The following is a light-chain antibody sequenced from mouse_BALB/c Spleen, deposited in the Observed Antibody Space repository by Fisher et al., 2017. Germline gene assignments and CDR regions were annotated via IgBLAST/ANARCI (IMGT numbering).Light chain of an antibody. J-gene: IGKJ2*01. CDR2: DTS. V-gene: IGKV4-59*01. CDR1: SSVSY. CDR3: QQWSGYPYT. Sequence: IVMTQSPAIMSASPGEKVTMTCSASSSVSYMHWYQQKSGTSPKRWIYDTSKLASGVPARFSGSGSGTSYPLTISSVEAEDDATYYCQQWSGYPYTFGGGTKLEIK.